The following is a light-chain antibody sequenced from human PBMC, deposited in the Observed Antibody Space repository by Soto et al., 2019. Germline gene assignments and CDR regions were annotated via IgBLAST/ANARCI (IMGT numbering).Light chain of an antibody. Sequence: QSALTQPASVSGSPGQSITISCTGTSSDVGRYNYVSWYQQHPGKVPKVIIYDVSNRPSGVSNRFSGSKSGNTASLTISGLQAEDEADYYCSSYTSTFTLVFGTGIKVTVL. J-gene: IGLJ1*01. CDR1: SSDVGRYNY. CDR2: DVS. V-gene: IGLV2-14*01. CDR3: SSYTSTFTLV.